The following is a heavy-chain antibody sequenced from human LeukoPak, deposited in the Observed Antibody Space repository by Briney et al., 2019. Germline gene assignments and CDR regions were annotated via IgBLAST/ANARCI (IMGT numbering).Heavy chain of an antibody. Sequence: PGGSLRLSCAASGFTFSDYWMHWVRQVPGKGLVWVSRINPDGSFTNHADSVKGRFTISRDNANNFLYLQMNSLRAEDTALYYCARAYKDRSLAGKKEFFQHWGQGILVTVSS. J-gene: IGHJ1*01. CDR1: GFTFSDYW. CDR2: INPDGSFT. V-gene: IGHV3-74*01. D-gene: IGHD6-19*01. CDR3: ARAYKDRSLAGKKEFFQH.